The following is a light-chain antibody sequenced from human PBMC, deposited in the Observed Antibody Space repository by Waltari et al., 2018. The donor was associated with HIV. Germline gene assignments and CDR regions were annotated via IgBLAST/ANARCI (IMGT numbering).Light chain of an antibody. CDR2: DDS. V-gene: IGLV3-21*04. CDR3: QVWDSSTNHVV. Sequence: SSVLTQPPSVSVAPGKTASITCGGTNIVHWYQLKPGQAHVLVIYDDSDRPSGIPERFSGSNSGNTATLTISRVEAGDEADYYCQVWDSSTNHVVFGGGTKLTVL. CDR1: NIV. J-gene: IGLJ2*01.